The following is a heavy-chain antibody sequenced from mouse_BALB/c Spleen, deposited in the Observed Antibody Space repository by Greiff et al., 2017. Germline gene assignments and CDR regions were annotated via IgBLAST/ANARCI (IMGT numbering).Heavy chain of an antibody. D-gene: IGHD1-1*01. Sequence: QVQLQQSGPGLVAPSQSLSITCTVSGFSLTGYGVNWVRQPPGKGLEWLGMIWGDGSTDYNSALKSRLSISKDNSKSQVFLKMNSLQTDDTARYYWARGDYYGRSYDAMDYWGQGTSVTVSS. CDR3: ARGDYYGRSYDAMDY. CDR2: IWGDGST. CDR1: GFSLTGYG. V-gene: IGHV2-6-7*01. J-gene: IGHJ4*01.